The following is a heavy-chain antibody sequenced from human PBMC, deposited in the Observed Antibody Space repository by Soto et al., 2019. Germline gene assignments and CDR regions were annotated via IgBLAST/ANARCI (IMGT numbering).Heavy chain of an antibody. CDR3: ARDLYSSSWSSVHYYYGMDV. Sequence: SVKVSCKSSGGTFSSYAISWVRQAPGQGLEWMGGIIPIFGTANYAQKFQGRVTITADESTSTAYMELSSLRSEDTAVYYCARDLYSSSWSSVHYYYGMDVWGQGTTVTVSS. D-gene: IGHD6-13*01. CDR2: IIPIFGTA. CDR1: GGTFSSYA. V-gene: IGHV1-69*13. J-gene: IGHJ6*02.